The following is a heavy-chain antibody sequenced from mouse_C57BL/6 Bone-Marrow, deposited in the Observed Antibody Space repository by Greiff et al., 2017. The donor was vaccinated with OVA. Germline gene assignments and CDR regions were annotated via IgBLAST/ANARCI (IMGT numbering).Heavy chain of an antibody. CDR1: GYSFTGYY. J-gene: IGHJ4*01. CDR3: ARAAADDYAMDY. Sequence: VQLQQSGPELVKPGASVKISCKASGYSFTGYYMNWVKQSPEKSLEWIGEINPSTGGTTYNQKFKAKATLTVDKSSSTAYMQLKSLTSEDSAVYYCARAAADDYAMDYWGQGTSVTVSS. D-gene: IGHD6-1*01. CDR2: INPSTGGT. V-gene: IGHV1-42*01.